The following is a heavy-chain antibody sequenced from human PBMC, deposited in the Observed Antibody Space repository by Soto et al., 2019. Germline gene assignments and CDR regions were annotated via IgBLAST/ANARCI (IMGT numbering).Heavy chain of an antibody. CDR3: ARSSGTYPPSRYYYGLDV. V-gene: IGHV1-18*01. Sequence: QVQLVQPGPEVKKPGASVKVSCKASGYTFTSYGFSWVRQAPGQGLEWMGWISAHNGDTIYAQKFQDRITMTTDTSTNTAYLELRSLKSGDTAVFYCARSSGTYPPSRYYYGLDVWGQGTTVTVSS. D-gene: IGHD1-26*01. CDR1: GYTFTSYG. CDR2: ISAHNGDT. J-gene: IGHJ6*02.